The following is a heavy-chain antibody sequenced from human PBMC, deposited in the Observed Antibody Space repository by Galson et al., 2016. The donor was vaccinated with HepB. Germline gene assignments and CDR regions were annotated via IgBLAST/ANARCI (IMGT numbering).Heavy chain of an antibody. Sequence: SLRLSCAASGFTFGSYAMTWVRQAPGKGLEWVSGIGGSGGSINYADSVKGRFTISRDNPKNTLYLQMNSLRADDTAVYYCARGGYLYYSGTYMGAYWGQGTLVTVSS. CDR1: GFTFGSYA. J-gene: IGHJ4*02. CDR3: ARGGYLYYSGTYMGAY. V-gene: IGHV3-23*01. CDR2: IGGSGGSI. D-gene: IGHD1-7*01.